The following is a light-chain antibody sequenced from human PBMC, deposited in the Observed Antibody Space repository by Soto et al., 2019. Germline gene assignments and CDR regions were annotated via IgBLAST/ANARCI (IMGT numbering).Light chain of an antibody. V-gene: IGLV2-14*01. CDR1: GSDVGGYKY. CDR2: DVS. CDR3: SSYASSSPLV. Sequence: QSVLTQPASVSGSPGQSITISCTGTGSDVGGYKYVSWYQQLPGKAPKLMIYDVSYRPSGVSDRFSGSKSGNTASLIISGLQAEDEADYYCSSYASSSPLVFGTGTKVNRP. J-gene: IGLJ1*01.